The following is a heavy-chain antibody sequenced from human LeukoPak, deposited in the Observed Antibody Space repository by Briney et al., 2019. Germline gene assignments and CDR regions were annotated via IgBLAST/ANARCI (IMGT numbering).Heavy chain of an antibody. CDR2: IIPIFGTA. Sequence: ASVKVSCKASGGTFSSYAISWVRQAPGQGLEWMGGIIPIFGTANYAQKFQGRITITADKSTSTAYMELSSLRSEDTAVYYCARSRGGFDWLFEYYFDYWGQGTLVTVSS. V-gene: IGHV1-69*06. CDR1: GGTFSSYA. J-gene: IGHJ4*02. D-gene: IGHD3-9*01. CDR3: ARSRGGFDWLFEYYFDY.